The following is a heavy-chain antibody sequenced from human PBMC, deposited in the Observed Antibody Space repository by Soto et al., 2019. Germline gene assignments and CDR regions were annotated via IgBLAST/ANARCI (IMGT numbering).Heavy chain of an antibody. J-gene: IGHJ4*02. V-gene: IGHV3-48*02. D-gene: IGHD6-19*01. CDR3: AISVEGHFDY. CDR2: ITSDTNTI. CDR1: GFPFSIYS. Sequence: EVQLVESGGGLVQPGGSLRLTCVASGFPFSIYSMNWVRQAPGKGLEWSSYITSDTNTIKYADSVKGRFTITRDNAKKLVYLHMNSLSDEDTAVYFCAISVEGHFDYWGQGTVVTVSS.